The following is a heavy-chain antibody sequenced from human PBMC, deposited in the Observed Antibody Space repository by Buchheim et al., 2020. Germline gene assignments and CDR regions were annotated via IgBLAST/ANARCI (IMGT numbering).Heavy chain of an antibody. CDR3: ARDKRSGYDYVEFHPWFDP. CDR2: INPSGGST. CDR1: GYTFTSYY. J-gene: IGHJ5*02. Sequence: QVQLVQSGAEVKKPGASVKVSCKASGYTFTSYYMHWVRQAPGQGLEWMGIINPSGGSTSYAQKFQGRVTMTRDTSTSTGYMELSSLRSEDTAVYYCARDKRSGYDYVEFHPWFDPWGQGTL. D-gene: IGHD5-12*01. V-gene: IGHV1-46*01.